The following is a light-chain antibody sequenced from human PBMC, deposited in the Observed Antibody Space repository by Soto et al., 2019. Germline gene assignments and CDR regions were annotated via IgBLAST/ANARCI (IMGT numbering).Light chain of an antibody. J-gene: IGKJ1*01. CDR2: GIS. V-gene: IGKV3-20*01. CDR1: HTISSSY. Sequence: EIVLTQSPGTLSLSPGERATLSCRASHTISSSYLAWYQQKPGQAPRLLMYGISRRATGIPDRFSGSGSGTDFTLTITRLEPDDVAVYYCQQYVTSSPRTFGQGTKVEIK. CDR3: QQYVTSSPRT.